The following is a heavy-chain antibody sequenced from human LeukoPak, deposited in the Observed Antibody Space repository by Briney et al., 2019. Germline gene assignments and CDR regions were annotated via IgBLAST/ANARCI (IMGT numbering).Heavy chain of an antibody. Sequence: ASVKVSCKAPGYTFTGYYMHWVRQAPGQGLEWMGWINPNSGGTNYAQKFQGRVTMTRDTSISTAYMELRSLRSDDTAVYYCAREQGTTIFGVVTLWGYYYYMDVWGKGTTVTASS. J-gene: IGHJ6*03. CDR3: AREQGTTIFGVVTLWGYYYYMDV. CDR1: GYTFTGYY. D-gene: IGHD3-3*01. CDR2: INPNSGGT. V-gene: IGHV1-2*02.